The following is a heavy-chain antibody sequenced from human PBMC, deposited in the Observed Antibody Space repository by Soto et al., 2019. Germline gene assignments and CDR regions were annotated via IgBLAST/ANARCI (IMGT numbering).Heavy chain of an antibody. CDR1: GGSISSGGYY. CDR2: IYYSGST. V-gene: IGHV4-31*03. J-gene: IGHJ5*02. CDR3: ARDHPPVGWFDP. Sequence: SETLSLTCTVSGGSISSGGYYWSWIRQYPGKGLEWIGYIYYSGSTYYNPSLKSRVTISVDTSKNQFSLKLSSVTAADTAVYYCARDHPPVGWFDPWGQGTLVTVSS.